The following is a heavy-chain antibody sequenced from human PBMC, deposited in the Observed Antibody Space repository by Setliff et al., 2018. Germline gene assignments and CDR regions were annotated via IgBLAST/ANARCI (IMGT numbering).Heavy chain of an antibody. CDR1: GGPISSGGYY. V-gene: IGHV4-31*03. CDR2: IYYSGST. Sequence: LSLTCTVSGGPISSGGYYWSWIRQHPGKGLEWIGYIYYSGSTYYNPSLKSRVTISVDTSKNQFSLKLSSVTAADTAVYYCARVALVVVIRNAFDIWGQGTMVTVSS. CDR3: ARVALVVVIRNAFDI. D-gene: IGHD2-21*01. J-gene: IGHJ3*02.